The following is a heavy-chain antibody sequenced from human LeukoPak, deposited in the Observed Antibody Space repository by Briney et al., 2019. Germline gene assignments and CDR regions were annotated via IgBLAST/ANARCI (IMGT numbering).Heavy chain of an antibody. Sequence: GGSLRLSCAASGFTFSGSAMSWVRQAPGKGLDWVSLISSTGGNSYYADSVKGRFTTSRDNSKDTLYLQMDSLRAEDTAIYYCARDIQLSTWGLGTKVTVSS. J-gene: IGHJ3*01. D-gene: IGHD5-24*01. CDR3: ARDIQLST. CDR1: GFTFSGSA. CDR2: ISSTGGNS. V-gene: IGHV3-23*01.